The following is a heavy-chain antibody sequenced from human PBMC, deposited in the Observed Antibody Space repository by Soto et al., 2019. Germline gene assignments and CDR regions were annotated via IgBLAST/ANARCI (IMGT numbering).Heavy chain of an antibody. CDR1: GGPIGSCAYD. Sequence: PSETLSLTCIGSGGPIGSCAYDWSWTLQPPGKGLEWIAYFYNSGSTNYNPSLKSRVNTSLDTSKNQFSLQLSSVTAADTAVYYGARHLRSXPDSSGYSPFXHWGQGILVXVSS. CDR2: FYNSGST. D-gene: IGHD3-22*01. CDR3: ARHLRSXPDSSGYSPFXH. V-gene: IGHV4-61*08. J-gene: IGHJ4*02.